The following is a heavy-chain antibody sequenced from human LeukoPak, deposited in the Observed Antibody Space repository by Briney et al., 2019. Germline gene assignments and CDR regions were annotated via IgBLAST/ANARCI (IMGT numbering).Heavy chain of an antibody. V-gene: IGHV3-21*01. J-gene: IGHJ6*03. CDR1: GFTFSRYS. Sequence: GGSLRLSCAASGFTFSRYSMNWVRQAPGKGLAWVASISSTSTFIYSADSVKGRFTISRDTAKNSLFLQMNSLRAEDTAIYYCARDYFDSSDYPQTYYYYYMDVWGKGTTVTVSS. CDR2: ISSTSTFI. D-gene: IGHD3-22*01. CDR3: ARDYFDSSDYPQTYYYYYMDV.